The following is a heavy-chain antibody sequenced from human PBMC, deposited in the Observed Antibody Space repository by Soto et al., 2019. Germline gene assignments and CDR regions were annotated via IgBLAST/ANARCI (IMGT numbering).Heavy chain of an antibody. CDR3: AKDLILYDNWNYGVFDY. D-gene: IGHD1-7*01. J-gene: IGHJ4*02. Sequence: GGSLRLSCAASGFTFSSYGMHWVRQAPGKGLEWVAVISYDGSNKYYADSVKGRFTISRDNSKNTLYLQMNSLRAEDTAVYYCAKDLILYDNWNYGVFDYWGQGTLVTVSS. CDR1: GFTFSSYG. CDR2: ISYDGSNK. V-gene: IGHV3-30*18.